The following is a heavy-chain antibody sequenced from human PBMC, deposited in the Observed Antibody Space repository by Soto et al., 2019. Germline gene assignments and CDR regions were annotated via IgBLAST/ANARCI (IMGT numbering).Heavy chain of an antibody. Sequence: SETLSLTCTVSGGSISSDSYYWGWIRQSPEKGLEWIASISYSGSTYYNPTLKSRLIISVDTSKSQFSLKLSSVTAADTAVYYCARHRYSYGVYYFAYWGQGPLVTV. D-gene: IGHD5-18*01. CDR2: ISYSGST. CDR3: ARHRYSYGVYYFAY. V-gene: IGHV4-39*01. CDR1: GGSISSDSYY. J-gene: IGHJ4*02.